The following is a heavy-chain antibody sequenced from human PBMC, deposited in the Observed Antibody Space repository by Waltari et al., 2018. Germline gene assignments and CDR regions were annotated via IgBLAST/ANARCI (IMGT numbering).Heavy chain of an antibody. J-gene: IGHJ4*02. D-gene: IGHD3-10*01. V-gene: IGHV4-4*07. CDR3: ARDLSEGWFGDQSPLGY. CDR2: IYSSGFP. CDR1: GASMDNYY. Sequence: QVQLQESGPGRVKPSETLSLTCTVSGASMDNYYWNWIRQPAGKGLEWIGRIYSSGFPHYNPSLWSRVTMSVDTSKNQLSLEVRPVPAADTAVYYCARDLSEGWFGDQSPLGYWGQGTVVTVSA.